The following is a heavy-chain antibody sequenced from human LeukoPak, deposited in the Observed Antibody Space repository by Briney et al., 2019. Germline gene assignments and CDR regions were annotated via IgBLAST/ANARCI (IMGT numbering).Heavy chain of an antibody. CDR3: ARVGYYYDSSGSYYFDY. Sequence: GGSLRLSCAASGFTFSSYAMSWVRQAPGKGLEWVSVIYSGGSTYYADSVKGRFTISRDNSKNTLYLQMNSLRAEDTAVYYCARVGYYYDSSGSYYFDYWGQGTLVTVSS. D-gene: IGHD3-22*01. J-gene: IGHJ4*02. V-gene: IGHV3-66*01. CDR1: GFTFSSYA. CDR2: IYSGGST.